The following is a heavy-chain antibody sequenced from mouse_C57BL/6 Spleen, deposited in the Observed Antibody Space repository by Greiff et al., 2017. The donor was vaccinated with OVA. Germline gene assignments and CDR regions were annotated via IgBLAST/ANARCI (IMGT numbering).Heavy chain of an antibody. J-gene: IGHJ4*01. Sequence: EVKLVESGGGLVKPGGSLKLSCAASGFTFSSYAMSWVRQTPEKRLEWVATISDGGSYTYYPDNVKGRFTISRDNAKNNLYLQMSHLKSEDTAMYYCARDDYYSNYRAMDYWGQGTSVTVSS. V-gene: IGHV5-4*01. CDR3: ARDDYYSNYRAMDY. D-gene: IGHD2-5*01. CDR1: GFTFSSYA. CDR2: ISDGGSYT.